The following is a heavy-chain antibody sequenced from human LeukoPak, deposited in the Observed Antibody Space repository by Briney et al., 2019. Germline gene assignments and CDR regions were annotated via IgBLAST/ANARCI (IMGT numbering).Heavy chain of an antibody. CDR3: AKDIARDEFGLGAFDI. CDR2: IKQDGSKN. Sequence: GGSLRLSCAASGFTFSSYWMSWVRQAPGKGLEWVANIKQDGSKNYCVDSVKGRFTISRDNAKNSLYLQMNSLRAEDTALYYCAKDIARDEFGLGAFDIWGQGTMVTVSS. V-gene: IGHV3-7*03. D-gene: IGHD3-16*01. J-gene: IGHJ3*02. CDR1: GFTFSSYW.